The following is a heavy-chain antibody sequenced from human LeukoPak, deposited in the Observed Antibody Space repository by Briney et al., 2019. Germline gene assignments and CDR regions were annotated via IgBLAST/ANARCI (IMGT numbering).Heavy chain of an antibody. CDR2: INPNSGGT. Sequence: GASVKVSCKASGYTFTGYYMHWVRQAPGQGLEWMGWINPNSGGTNYAQKFQGRVTMTRDTSISTAYMELSRLRSDGTAVYYCARNYCSSTSCYDLFTDYWGQGTLVTVSS. CDR1: GYTFTGYY. J-gene: IGHJ4*02. D-gene: IGHD2-2*01. CDR3: ARNYCSSTSCYDLFTDY. V-gene: IGHV1-2*02.